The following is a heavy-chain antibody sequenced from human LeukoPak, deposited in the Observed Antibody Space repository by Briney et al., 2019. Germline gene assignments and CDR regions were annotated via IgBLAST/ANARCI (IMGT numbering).Heavy chain of an antibody. J-gene: IGHJ3*02. CDR2: INHSGST. CDR3: ATKGGYGSGSYSPYDAFDI. CDR1: GGSFSGYY. Sequence: SETLSLTCAVYGGSFSGYYWSWIRQPPGKGLEWIGEINHSGSTNYNSSLKSRVTISVDTSKNQFSLKLSSVTAADTAVYYCATKGGYGSGSYSPYDAFDIWGQGTMVTVSS. D-gene: IGHD3-10*01. V-gene: IGHV4-34*01.